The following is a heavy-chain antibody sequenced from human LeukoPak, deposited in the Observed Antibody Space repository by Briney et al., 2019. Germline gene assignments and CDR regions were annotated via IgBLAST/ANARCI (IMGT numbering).Heavy chain of an antibody. Sequence: ASVKVSCTASGYTFTSYDINWVRQAPGQGLEWMGWMNPNSGNTGYAQKFQGRVTMTRNTSISTAYMELSSLRSEDTAVYYCARGRELRYFDWLSHQNLFDPWGQGTLVTVSS. D-gene: IGHD3-9*01. CDR3: ARGRELRYFDWLSHQNLFDP. CDR1: GYTFTSYD. CDR2: MNPNSGNT. J-gene: IGHJ5*02. V-gene: IGHV1-8*01.